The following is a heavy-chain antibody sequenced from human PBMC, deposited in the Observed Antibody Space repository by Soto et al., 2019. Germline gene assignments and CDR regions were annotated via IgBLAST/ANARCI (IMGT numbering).Heavy chain of an antibody. CDR3: AHRRGPYGGGPNFDY. J-gene: IGHJ4*02. D-gene: IGHD4-17*01. V-gene: IGHV2-5*02. CDR2: IYWDDDK. CDR1: GFSLSTSGVG. Sequence: QITLKESGPTLVKPTQTLTLTCTFSGFSLSTSGVGVGWIRQPPGKALEWLALIYWDDDKRYSPSLKSRLTITKDTSKNQVILTMTNMDPVDTATYYCAHRRGPYGGGPNFDYWGQGTLVTVSS.